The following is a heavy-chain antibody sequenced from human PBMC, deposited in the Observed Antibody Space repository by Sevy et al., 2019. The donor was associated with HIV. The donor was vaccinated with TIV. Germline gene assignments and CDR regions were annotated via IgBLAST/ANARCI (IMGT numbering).Heavy chain of an antibody. D-gene: IGHD3-10*01. CDR1: GYTFSRNG. V-gene: IGHV1-18*01. CDR3: ARVPTYYFGSGTDFDY. J-gene: IGHJ4*02. CDR2: IGVYNGNS. Sequence: ASVKVSCKASGYTFSRNGIAWVRQAPGQGLQWMGWIGVYNGNSNYAQNLRDRVTMTTDTSTSTAYMELKSLRSDDTAVYYCARVPTYYFGSGTDFDYWGQGTLVTVSS.